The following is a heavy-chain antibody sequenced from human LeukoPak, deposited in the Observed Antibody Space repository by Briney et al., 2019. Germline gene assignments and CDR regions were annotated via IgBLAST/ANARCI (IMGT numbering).Heavy chain of an antibody. CDR1: GGSFSGYY. D-gene: IGHD3-3*02. CDR2: INHSGST. V-gene: IGHV4-34*01. J-gene: IGHJ4*02. Sequence: PSETLSLTCAVYGGSFSGYYWSWIRQPPGKGLEWIGEINHSGSTNYNPSLKSRVTISVDTSKNQFSLKLSSVTAADTAVYYCARHFCPGGRCNPRLENSTTYYFDYWGQGTLVTVSS. CDR3: ARHFCPGGRCNPRLENSTTYYFDY.